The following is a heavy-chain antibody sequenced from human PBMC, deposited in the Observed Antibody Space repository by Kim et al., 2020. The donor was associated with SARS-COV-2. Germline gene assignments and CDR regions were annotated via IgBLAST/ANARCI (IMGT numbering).Heavy chain of an antibody. CDR3: AREGRHCSGTACYLFDY. D-gene: IGHD2-2*01. V-gene: IGHV3-64*02. Sequence: GGSLRLSCAASGFIFSTYAMHWVRLAPGKGPEYVSAISSNGADTYYADSVKGRFTISRDNSKNTLYLQMGSLRPEDMAVYYCAREGRHCSGTACYLFDYWGQGTLVTVSS. J-gene: IGHJ4*02. CDR1: GFIFSTYA. CDR2: ISSNGADT.